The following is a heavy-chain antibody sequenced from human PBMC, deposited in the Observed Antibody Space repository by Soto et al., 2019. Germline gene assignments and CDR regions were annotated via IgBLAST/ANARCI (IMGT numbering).Heavy chain of an antibody. Sequence: GGSLRLACAASGFTFSSYSMNWVRQAPGKGLEWVSSISSSSSYIYYADSVKGRFTISRDNAMNSLYLQMNSLRAEDTAVYYCARAKGPYCSGGSCYSVLNAFDIWGQGTMVTVSS. J-gene: IGHJ3*02. D-gene: IGHD2-15*01. V-gene: IGHV3-21*01. CDR1: GFTFSSYS. CDR2: ISSSSSYI. CDR3: ARAKGPYCSGGSCYSVLNAFDI.